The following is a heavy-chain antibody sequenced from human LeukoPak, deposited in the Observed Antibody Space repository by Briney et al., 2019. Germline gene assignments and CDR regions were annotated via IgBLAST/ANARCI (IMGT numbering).Heavy chain of an antibody. CDR1: GGSISSGSYY. CDR2: IYTSGST. CDR3: VGGRATRLVIY. Sequence: SQTLSLTCTVSGGSISSGSYYWSWIRQPAGKGLEWIGRIYTSGSTNYNPSLKSRVTISVDTSKNQFSLKLSSVTAADTAVYYRVGGRATRLVIYWGQGTLVTVSS. V-gene: IGHV4-61*02. D-gene: IGHD3-16*01. J-gene: IGHJ4*02.